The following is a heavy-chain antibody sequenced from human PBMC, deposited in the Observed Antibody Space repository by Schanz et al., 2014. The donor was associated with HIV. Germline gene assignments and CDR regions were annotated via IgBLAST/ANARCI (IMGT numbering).Heavy chain of an antibody. CDR2: TNWNGDTT. J-gene: IGHJ6*02. CDR1: LFNFFYYT. D-gene: IGHD5-18*01. Sequence: EVQLVESGGAVVRPVFSLKLSFFSSLFNFFYYTLPFFLPSPGTCLEWVSFTNWNGDTTNYADSVKGRFTISRDNRKNSLYLQMNSLRAEDTALYYCAKDRGVVSGMVTNYYYGMDVWGQGTTVTVSS. V-gene: IGHV3-43*01. CDR3: AKDRGVVSGMVTNYYYGMDV.